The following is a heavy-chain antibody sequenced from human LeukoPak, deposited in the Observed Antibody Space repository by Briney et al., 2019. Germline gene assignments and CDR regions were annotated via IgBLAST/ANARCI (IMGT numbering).Heavy chain of an antibody. J-gene: IGHJ4*02. V-gene: IGHV3-33*06. Sequence: GGSLRLSCAASGFSFSNYGFHWLRQAPGKGLDWVSAISYDGKNIHYADSVKGRFTTSRDNSRNTVYLQMHSLRVEATAVYYCAKTYSRESGYDFFFHYWGQGTRVTVSS. D-gene: IGHD5-12*01. CDR2: ISYDGKNI. CDR3: AKTYSRESGYDFFFHY. CDR1: GFSFSNYG.